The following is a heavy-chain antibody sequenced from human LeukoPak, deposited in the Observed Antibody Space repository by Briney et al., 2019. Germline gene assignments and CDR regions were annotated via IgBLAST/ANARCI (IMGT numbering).Heavy chain of an antibody. V-gene: IGHV3-21*04. CDR3: AKDREDYYDSSGYYSRFFDY. CDR2: ISSRSTYK. CDR1: GFTFSAYS. D-gene: IGHD3-22*01. J-gene: IGHJ4*02. Sequence: GGSLRLSCVVSGFTFSAYSVHWVRQAPGKGLEWVSSISSRSTYKHYADSVKGRFTISRDNAKNSLYLQMNSLRAEDTAVYYCAKDREDYYDSSGYYSRFFDYWGQGTLVTVSS.